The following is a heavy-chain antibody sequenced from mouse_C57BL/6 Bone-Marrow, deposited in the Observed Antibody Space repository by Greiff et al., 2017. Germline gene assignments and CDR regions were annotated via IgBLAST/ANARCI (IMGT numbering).Heavy chain of an antibody. J-gene: IGHJ2*01. V-gene: IGHV1-54*01. CDR1: GYAFTNYL. CDR2: INPGSGGT. Sequence: VQLQQSGAELVRPGTSVKVSCKASGYAFTNYLIEWVKQRPGQGLEWIGVINPGSGGTNYNEKFKGKATLTADKSSSTAYMQLSSLTSEDSAVYFCATHYYYGSSYKDYWGQGTTLTVSA. CDR3: ATHYYYGSSYKDY. D-gene: IGHD1-1*01.